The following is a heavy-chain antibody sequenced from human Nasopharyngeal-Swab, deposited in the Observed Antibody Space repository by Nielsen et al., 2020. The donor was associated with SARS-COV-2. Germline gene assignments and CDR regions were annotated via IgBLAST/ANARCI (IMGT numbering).Heavy chain of an antibody. CDR3: AREIASYYYDSSGYYYPDCYYYGMDV. V-gene: IGHV4-4*07. D-gene: IGHD3-22*01. J-gene: IGHJ6*02. CDR1: GFTFSSYA. Sequence: ESLKISCGASGFTFSSYAMSWIRQPAGKGLEWIGRIYTSGSTNYNPSLKSRVTMSVDTSKNQFSLKLSSVTAADTAVYYCAREIASYYYDSSGYYYPDCYYYGMDVWGQGTTVTVSS. CDR2: IYTSGST.